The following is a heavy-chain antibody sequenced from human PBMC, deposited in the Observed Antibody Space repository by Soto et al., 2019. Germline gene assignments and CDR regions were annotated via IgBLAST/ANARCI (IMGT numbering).Heavy chain of an antibody. V-gene: IGHV3-30-3*01. J-gene: IGHJ4*02. D-gene: IGHD3-16*01. CDR3: ARGGGAEDFDY. CDR2: ISYDGSNK. CDR1: GFTFSSYA. Sequence: GGSLRLSCAASGFTFSSYAMHWVRQAPGKGLEWVAVISYDGSNKYYADSVKGRFTISRDNSKNTLYLQMNSLRAEDTAVYYCARGGGAEDFDYWGQGTLVTVSS.